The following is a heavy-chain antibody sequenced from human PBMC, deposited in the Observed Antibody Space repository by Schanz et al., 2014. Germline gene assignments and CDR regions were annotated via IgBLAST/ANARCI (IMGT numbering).Heavy chain of an antibody. D-gene: IGHD3-10*01. CDR1: GGSISSSTYY. V-gene: IGHV4-39*01. CDR2: IDDTGST. J-gene: IGHJ5*02. Sequence: QLQLQESGPGLVIPSETLSLTCTVSGGSISSSTYYWGWIRQPPGKGPEWIGTIDDTGSTYYTPSRRGRLPRSVETPKGQPPGQLTSVTAADTAVYYCARLMVPGWFDPWGQGQLVTVSS. CDR3: ARLMVPGWFDP.